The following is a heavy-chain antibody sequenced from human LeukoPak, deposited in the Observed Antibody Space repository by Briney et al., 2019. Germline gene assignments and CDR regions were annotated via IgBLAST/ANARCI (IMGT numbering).Heavy chain of an antibody. Sequence: PGGSLRLSCAASGFTFRSFYMSWVRQAPGKGLEWVAKVNEDGRQIYYADSVKGRFTISRDNAKNSVHLQMNNLRVEDTAVYYCAKMFRTPDYWGQGTLVTVSS. D-gene: IGHD1-14*01. CDR3: AKMFRTPDY. CDR1: GFTFRSFY. V-gene: IGHV3-7*03. CDR2: VNEDGRQI. J-gene: IGHJ4*02.